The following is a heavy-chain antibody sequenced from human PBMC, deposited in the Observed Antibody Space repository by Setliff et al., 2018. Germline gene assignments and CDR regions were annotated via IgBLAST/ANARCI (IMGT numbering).Heavy chain of an antibody. CDR3: VRESYDSSGYSGGDYYYYYMDV. J-gene: IGHJ6*03. Sequence: PSETLSLTCTVSGGPISSAGYYWTWIRQQPGKGLEWIGYIYYSGTTYYNPSLKSRVTILIDTSKNQFSLELSSVTAADTAVYYCVRESYDSSGYSGGDYYYYYMDVWGKGTTVTVSS. V-gene: IGHV4-31*03. CDR1: GGPISSAGYY. D-gene: IGHD3-22*01. CDR2: IYYSGTT.